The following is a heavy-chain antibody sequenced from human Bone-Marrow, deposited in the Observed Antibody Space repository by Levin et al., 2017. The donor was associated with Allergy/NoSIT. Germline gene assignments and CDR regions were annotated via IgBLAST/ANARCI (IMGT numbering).Heavy chain of an antibody. D-gene: IGHD3-3*01. CDR1: GFSFSSYA. V-gene: IGHV3-23*01. J-gene: IGHJ4*02. CDR2: ISSSSDYT. CDR3: ARELYDFWSGYYNVCDY. Sequence: GESLKISCAASGFSFSSYAMSWVRQAPGKGPEWVSAISSSSDYTYYADSVKGRVTISRDNSKNTLSLQMNSLRPEDTAIYFCARELYDFWSGYYNVCDYWGQGPLVTVSS.